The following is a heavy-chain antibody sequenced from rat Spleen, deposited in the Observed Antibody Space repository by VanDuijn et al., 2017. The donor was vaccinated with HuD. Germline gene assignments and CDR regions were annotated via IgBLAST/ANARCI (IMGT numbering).Heavy chain of an antibody. CDR1: GFSLSTYG. D-gene: IGHD4-3*01. CDR3: ARDRYNSGYADY. CDR2: IWGDGST. V-gene: IGHV2-13*01. Sequence: QVQLKESGPGLVQPSQTLSLTCTVSGFSLSTYGLFWVRQPPGKGLEGMGIIWGDGSTAYNSALKSRLSISRDTSKSQVFLKMNSLQTEDTATYYCARDRYNSGYADYWGQGVMVTVSS. J-gene: IGHJ2*01.